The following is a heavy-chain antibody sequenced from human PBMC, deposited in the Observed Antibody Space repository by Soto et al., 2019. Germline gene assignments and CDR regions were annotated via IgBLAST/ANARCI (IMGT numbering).Heavy chain of an antibody. V-gene: IGHV1-69*13. CDR1: GGTFSSYA. D-gene: IGHD1-7*01. J-gene: IGHJ6*02. Sequence: SVKVSCKASGGTFSSYAISWVRQAPGQGLEWMGGIITIFGTANYAQKFQGRVTITADESTSTAYMELSSLRSEDTAVYYCARAFLELSMTGMDVWGQGTTVTVSS. CDR2: IITIFGTA. CDR3: ARAFLELSMTGMDV.